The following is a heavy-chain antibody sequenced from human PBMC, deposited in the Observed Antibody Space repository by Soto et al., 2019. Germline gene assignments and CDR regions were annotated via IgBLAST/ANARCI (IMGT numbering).Heavy chain of an antibody. V-gene: IGHV3-53*01. Sequence: GGSLRLSCAASGFTVSSNYMSWVRQAPGKGLEWVSVIYSGGSTYYADSVKGRFTISRDNSKNTLYLQMNSLRAEDTAVYYCARESYSSGWYKDYWGQGTLVTVSS. D-gene: IGHD6-19*01. CDR1: GFTVSSNY. CDR2: IYSGGST. J-gene: IGHJ4*02. CDR3: ARESYSSGWYKDY.